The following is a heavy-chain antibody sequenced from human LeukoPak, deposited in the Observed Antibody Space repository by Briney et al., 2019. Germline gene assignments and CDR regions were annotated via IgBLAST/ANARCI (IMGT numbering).Heavy chain of an antibody. V-gene: IGHV4-34*01. J-gene: IGHJ4*02. Sequence: SETLSLTCAVYGGSFSGYYWSWIRQPPGKGLEWIGEINHSGSTNYNPSLKSRVTISVDTSKNQFSLKLSSVTPADTAVYYCARGRRRSDYWGQGTLVTAPS. CDR2: INHSGST. CDR1: GGSFSGYY. CDR3: ARGRRRSDY.